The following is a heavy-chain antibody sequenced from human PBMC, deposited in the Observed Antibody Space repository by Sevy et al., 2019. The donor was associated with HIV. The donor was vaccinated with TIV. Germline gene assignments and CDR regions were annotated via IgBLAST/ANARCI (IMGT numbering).Heavy chain of an antibody. CDR1: GYSFTTYW. V-gene: IGHV5-51*07. J-gene: IGHJ6*02. D-gene: IGHD1-26*01. Sequence: GESLKISCKGSGYSFTTYWIGWVHQMPGKGLEWMGIIFPGDSDTRYSPSCQGQVTISADNSISTAYLQWSSLKASDTAIYYCARVRGIPHYYYGMDVWGQGTTVTVSS. CDR3: ARVRGIPHYYYGMDV. CDR2: IFPGDSDT.